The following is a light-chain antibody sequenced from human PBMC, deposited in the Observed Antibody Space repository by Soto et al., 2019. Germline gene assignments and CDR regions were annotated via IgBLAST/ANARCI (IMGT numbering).Light chain of an antibody. Sequence: EIVLTQSPGTLSLSPGERATLSCRASQSVSNNYLAWYQQKPGQAPRLLIYGASNRATGIPDRFSGSGSGTDFTLTISRLEPEAFAVYYCQQYGSSGTFSQGTKVEIK. CDR2: GAS. J-gene: IGKJ1*01. CDR1: QSVSNNY. CDR3: QQYGSSGT. V-gene: IGKV3-20*01.